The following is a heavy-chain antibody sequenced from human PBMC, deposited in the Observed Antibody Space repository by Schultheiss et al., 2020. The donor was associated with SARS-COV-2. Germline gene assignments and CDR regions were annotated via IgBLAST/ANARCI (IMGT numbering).Heavy chain of an antibody. J-gene: IGHJ6*02. V-gene: IGHV4-59*05. D-gene: IGHD6-19*01. Sequence: SETLSLTCTVSGGSINNYYWSWIRQPPGKGLEWIGSIIYSGTTYYKSSLKSRVTISVDTSKNQFSLRLSSLTAADAAVYYCARHAVDGSHYYYYMDVWGQGTSVTVSS. CDR2: IIYSGTT. CDR1: GGSINNYY. CDR3: ARHAVDGSHYYYYMDV.